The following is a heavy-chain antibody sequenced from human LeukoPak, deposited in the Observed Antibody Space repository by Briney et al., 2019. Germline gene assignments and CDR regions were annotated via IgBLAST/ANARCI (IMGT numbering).Heavy chain of an antibody. Sequence: ASVKVSCKASGYTFISYDINWVRQATGQGLEWMGWMNPNSGSTGYAQKFQGRVTITRNTSISTAYMELSSLRSEDTAVYYCARDYGGNSGWFDPWGQGTLVTVSS. V-gene: IGHV1-8*03. CDR3: ARDYGGNSGWFDP. CDR2: MNPNSGST. D-gene: IGHD4-23*01. J-gene: IGHJ5*02. CDR1: GYTFISYD.